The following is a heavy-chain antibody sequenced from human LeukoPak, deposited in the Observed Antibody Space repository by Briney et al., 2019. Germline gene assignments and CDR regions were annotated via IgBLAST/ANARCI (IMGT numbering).Heavy chain of an antibody. Sequence: ASVTVSCKASGYTFTGYYMHWVRQAPGQGLEWMGWINPNSGGTNYAQKFQGRVTMTRDTSINTAYMELSRLRSDDTAVYYCARATSIAARPLFGYWGQGTLVTVSS. CDR1: GYTFTGYY. CDR2: INPNSGGT. CDR3: ARATSIAARPLFGY. D-gene: IGHD6-6*01. J-gene: IGHJ4*02. V-gene: IGHV1-2*02.